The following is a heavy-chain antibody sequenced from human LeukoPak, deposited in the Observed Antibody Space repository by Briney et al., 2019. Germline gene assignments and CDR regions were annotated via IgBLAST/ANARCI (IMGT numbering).Heavy chain of an antibody. CDR1: GYTFTSYD. V-gene: IGHV1-8*01. CDR3: ATHSFFYSSGSFAY. J-gene: IGHJ4*02. Sequence: ASVQVSCQASGYTFTSYDLHWVRQATGQGPEWMGWMNPSSGNTGFAQRLQGRVTMTRDTSIKPAYLELSSLTSEDPALYYCATHSFFYSSGSFAYWGQGTLVSVSS. D-gene: IGHD3-10*01. CDR2: MNPSSGNT.